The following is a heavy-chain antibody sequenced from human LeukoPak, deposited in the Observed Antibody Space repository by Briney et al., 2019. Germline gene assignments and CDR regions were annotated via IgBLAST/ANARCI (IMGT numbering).Heavy chain of an antibody. D-gene: IGHD6-19*01. CDR3: AKVGSSGWAVD. V-gene: IGHV3-9*01. CDR2: ISWNSGSI. Sequence: GGSLRLSCAASGFTFDDYAMHWVRQAPGKGLEWVSGISWNSGSIGYADSVKGRFTISRDNAKNSLYLQMNSLRAEDTALYYCAKVGSSGWAVDWGQGTLVTVSS. CDR1: GFTFDDYA. J-gene: IGHJ4*02.